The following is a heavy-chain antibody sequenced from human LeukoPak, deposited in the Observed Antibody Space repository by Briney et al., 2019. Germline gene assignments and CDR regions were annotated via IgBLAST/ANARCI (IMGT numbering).Heavy chain of an antibody. V-gene: IGHV4-59*01. CDR3: ARYSDSSGYYDY. J-gene: IGHJ4*02. CDR1: GGSLSSYY. CDR2: IYYSGST. D-gene: IGHD3-22*01. Sequence: PSETLSLTCTVSGGSLSSYYWSWIRPPPGEGLEWIGYIYYSGSTNYNPSLKSRVTISVDTSKNQFSLKLNSVTAADTAVYYCARYSDSSGYYDYWGQGTLVTVSS.